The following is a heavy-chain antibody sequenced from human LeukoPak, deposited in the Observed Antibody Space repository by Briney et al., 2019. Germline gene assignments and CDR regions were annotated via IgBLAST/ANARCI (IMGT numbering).Heavy chain of an antibody. Sequence: SETLSLTCAVYGGSLSGDYCSWIRQSPGKGLEWIGEINHNGNTNYNPSLKSRATISVDTSKNQFSLKLSSVTAADTAVYYCASGGVRGVNPFDYWGQGTLVTVSS. CDR2: INHNGNT. J-gene: IGHJ4*02. D-gene: IGHD3-10*01. CDR3: ASGGVRGVNPFDY. V-gene: IGHV4-34*01. CDR1: GGSLSGDY.